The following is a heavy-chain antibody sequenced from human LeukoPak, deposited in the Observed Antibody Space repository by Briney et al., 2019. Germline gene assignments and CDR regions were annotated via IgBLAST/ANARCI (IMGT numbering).Heavy chain of an antibody. V-gene: IGHV4-39*01. CDR3: VRYSSGWRYFDY. CDR1: DDSMISSSYY. Sequence: PSETLSLTCTVSDDSMISSSYYWGWIRQPPGKGLEWIGSIYYSGSTYYNPSLKSRVTISVDTSKNEFSLKLNSVTAADTAVYYCVRYSSGWRYFDYWGQGTLVTVSS. CDR2: IYYSGST. D-gene: IGHD6-19*01. J-gene: IGHJ4*02.